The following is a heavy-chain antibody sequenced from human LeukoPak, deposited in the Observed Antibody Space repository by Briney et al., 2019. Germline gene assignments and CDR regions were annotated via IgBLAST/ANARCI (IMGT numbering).Heavy chain of an antibody. Sequence: SETLSLTSAVYGGSFRGYYWRWIRQPPGKGLEWVGEINHSGSTNYNPSLKSRLTTSVDTSKNQFSLRLTSVTAADTAMYYCAICFILNYYDSSGYYFDFGGQGTLVTVSS. D-gene: IGHD3-22*01. CDR2: INHSGST. CDR1: GGSFRGYY. J-gene: IGHJ4*02. CDR3: AICFILNYYDSSGYYFDF. V-gene: IGHV4-34*01.